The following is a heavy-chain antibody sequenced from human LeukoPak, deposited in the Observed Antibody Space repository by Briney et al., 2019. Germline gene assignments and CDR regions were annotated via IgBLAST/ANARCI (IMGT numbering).Heavy chain of an antibody. J-gene: IGHJ4*02. V-gene: IGHV1-2*06. CDR2: INPNSGGT. D-gene: IGHD4-23*01. Sequence: ASVKVSCKASGYTFTGYYMHWVRQAPGQGLEWMGRINPNSGGTNYAQKFQGRVTMTRDTSISTVYMELSRLRSDDTAVYYCARVSNDYGGIDYWGQGTLVTVSS. CDR3: ARVSNDYGGIDY. CDR1: GYTFTGYY.